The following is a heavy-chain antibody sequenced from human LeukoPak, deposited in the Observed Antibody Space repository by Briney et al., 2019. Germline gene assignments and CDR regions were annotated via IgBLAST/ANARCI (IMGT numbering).Heavy chain of an antibody. J-gene: IGHJ6*02. V-gene: IGHV4-39*07. CDR1: GGSISSSSYY. Sequence: SETLSLTCTVSGGSISSSSYYWGWIRQPPGKGLEWIGSIYYSGSTNYNPSLKSRVTISVDTSKNQFSLKLSSVTAADTAVYYCASSYCSGGSCPYGMDVWGQGTTVTVSS. CDR3: ASSYCSGGSCPYGMDV. CDR2: IYYSGST. D-gene: IGHD2-15*01.